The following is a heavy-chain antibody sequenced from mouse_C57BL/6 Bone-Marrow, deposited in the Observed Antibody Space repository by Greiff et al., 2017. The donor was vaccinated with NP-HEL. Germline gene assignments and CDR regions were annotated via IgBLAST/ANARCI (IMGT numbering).Heavy chain of an antibody. J-gene: IGHJ2*01. D-gene: IGHD1-1*01. V-gene: IGHV1-72*01. CDR2: IDPNSGGT. CDR3: ARGAYYYGSSPYYFDY. CDR1: GYTFTSYW. Sequence: QVQLQQPGAELVKPGASVKLSCKASGYTFTSYWMHWVKQRPGRGLEWIGRIDPNSGGTKYNEKFKSKATLTVDKPSSTAYMQLSSLTSEHSAVYYCARGAYYYGSSPYYFDYWGQGTTLTVSS.